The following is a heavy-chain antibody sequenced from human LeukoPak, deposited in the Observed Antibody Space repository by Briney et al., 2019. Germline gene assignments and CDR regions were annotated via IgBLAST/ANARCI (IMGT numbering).Heavy chain of an antibody. CDR3: AKFTSGSYYDAFDY. D-gene: IGHD3-10*01. Sequence: PGGSLRLSCVGSGFTFSTYVMHWVCQAPGKGLEWVAFIRFDGSKKYYADSVKGRFSISRDNSKNTLYLQMDSLRAEDTALYYCAKFTSGSYYDAFDYWGQGTLVTVSS. CDR1: GFTFSTYV. V-gene: IGHV3-30*02. J-gene: IGHJ4*02. CDR2: IRFDGSKK.